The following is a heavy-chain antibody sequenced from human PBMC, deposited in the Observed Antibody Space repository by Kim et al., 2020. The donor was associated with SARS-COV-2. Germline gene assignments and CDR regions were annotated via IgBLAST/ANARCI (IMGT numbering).Heavy chain of an antibody. V-gene: IGHV3-21*01. CDR1: GFTFSSYS. J-gene: IGHJ4*02. Sequence: GGSLRLSCAASGFTFSSYSMNWVRQAPGKGLEWVSSISSSSYIYYADSVKGRFTISRDNAKNSLYLQMNSLRAEDTAVYYCARAEYSSGWYFDYWGQGTLVTVSS. CDR3: ARAEYSSGWYFDY. CDR2: ISSSSYI. D-gene: IGHD6-19*01.